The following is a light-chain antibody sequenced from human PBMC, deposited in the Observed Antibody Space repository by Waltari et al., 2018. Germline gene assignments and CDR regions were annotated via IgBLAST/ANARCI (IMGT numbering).Light chain of an antibody. CDR1: ESINSW. Sequence: DIQMTQSPSTLSASIGDRVTITCRASESINSWLAWFQQRPGEAPKLLISKASTLESGVPSRFSDSGSGTEFTLTISSLQPDDFATYYCQQYHHYWTFGQGTKVEMK. J-gene: IGKJ1*01. V-gene: IGKV1-5*03. CDR2: KAS. CDR3: QQYHHYWT.